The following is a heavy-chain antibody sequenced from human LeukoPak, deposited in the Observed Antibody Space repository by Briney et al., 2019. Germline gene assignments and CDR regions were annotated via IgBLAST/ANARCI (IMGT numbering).Heavy chain of an antibody. J-gene: IGHJ4*02. CDR3: ARVLYGSGSYSFDY. V-gene: IGHV1-2*02. D-gene: IGHD3-10*01. CDR2: VNPNSGGT. CDR1: GYTFTGYY. Sequence: ASVKVSCKASGYTFTGYYMHWVRQAPGQGLEWMGWVNPNSGGTNYAQKFQGRVTMTRDTSISTAYMELSRLRSDDTAVYYCARVLYGSGSYSFDYWGQGTLVTVSS.